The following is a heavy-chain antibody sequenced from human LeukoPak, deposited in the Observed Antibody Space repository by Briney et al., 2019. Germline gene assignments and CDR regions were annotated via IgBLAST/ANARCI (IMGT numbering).Heavy chain of an antibody. CDR3: AKIGVSGSTGNWFDP. CDR1: GFTFSRYG. CDR2: ISYDGSNK. Sequence: GGSLRLSCAASGFTFSRYGMYWVRQAPGKGLEWVAIISYDGSNKYYADSVKGRFTISRGNSKNTLYLQMNSLRVEDTAVYYCAKIGVSGSTGNWFDPWGQGTLVTVSS. V-gene: IGHV3-30*18. J-gene: IGHJ5*02. D-gene: IGHD3-10*01.